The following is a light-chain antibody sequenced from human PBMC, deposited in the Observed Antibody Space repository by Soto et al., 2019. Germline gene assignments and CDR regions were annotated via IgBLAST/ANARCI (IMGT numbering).Light chain of an antibody. CDR1: QGISNY. CDR2: AAS. V-gene: IGKV1-27*01. Sequence: IPLTQTPWSLPASLVDSVTSTCRASQGISNYLAWYQQKPGKVPKLLIYAASTLQSGVPSRFSGSGSGTDFTLTITSLQPEDVASYYCQKYNSAPLTFGGGTKVDI. J-gene: IGKJ4*01. CDR3: QKYNSAPLT.